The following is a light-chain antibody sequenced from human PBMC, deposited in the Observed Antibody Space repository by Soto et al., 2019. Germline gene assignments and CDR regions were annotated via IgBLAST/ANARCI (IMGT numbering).Light chain of an antibody. CDR1: QGINNW. CDR3: QEYKSYSPWT. CDR2: DAS. V-gene: IGKV1-5*01. J-gene: IGKJ1*01. Sequence: DLQMTQSPSTLSASVGDRVTITCRASQGINNWLAWYQQKPGKAPKLLIYDASSLEGGVPSRFSGSGSGTEFTLTISSLQPDDFATYSCQEYKSYSPWTFGQGTKVEIK.